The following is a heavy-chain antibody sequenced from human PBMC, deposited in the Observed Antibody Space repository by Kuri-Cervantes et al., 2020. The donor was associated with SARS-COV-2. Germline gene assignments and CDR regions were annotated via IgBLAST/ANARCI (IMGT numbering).Heavy chain of an antibody. D-gene: IGHD3-16*01. J-gene: IGHJ6*03. CDR2: IHTSGST. CDR1: GGSISSYY. V-gene: IGHV4-4*07. CDR3: ARDGHSYDYYYHYFYMDV. Sequence: SETLSLTCTVSGGSISSYYWSWIRQPAGKGLEWIGRIHTSGSTNYNPSLMSRVTISLDASKNQFSLKLSSVTATDTAVYYCARDGHSYDYYYHYFYMDVWGKGATVTVSS.